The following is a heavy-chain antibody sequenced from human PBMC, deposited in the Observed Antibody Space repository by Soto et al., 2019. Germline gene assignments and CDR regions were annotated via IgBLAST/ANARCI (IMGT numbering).Heavy chain of an antibody. D-gene: IGHD2-2*01. CDR2: ISWNSGSL. Sequence: EVQLVESGGGMVQPGSSLRLACSASVFTFDGYAMHWVRQAPGKGLEWGPGISWNSGSLCYADSVEGRFTISRGNSKNSLYLQVNSLRAEDTALYYCEKEVLPAASYYGMAVWCQGTTVTVSS. CDR3: EKEVLPAASYYGMAV. CDR1: VFTFDGYA. J-gene: IGHJ6*02. V-gene: IGHV3-9*01.